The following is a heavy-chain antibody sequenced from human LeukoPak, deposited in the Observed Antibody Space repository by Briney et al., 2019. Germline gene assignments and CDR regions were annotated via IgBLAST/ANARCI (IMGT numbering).Heavy chain of an antibody. CDR1: GGSISSGGYS. CDR2: IYHSGST. J-gene: IGHJ4*02. CDR3: ARDGGNEGFDY. D-gene: IGHD4-23*01. V-gene: IGHV4-30-2*01. Sequence: SETLSLTRAVSGGSISSGGYSWSWIRQPPGKGLEWIGYIYHSGSTYYNPSLKSRVTISVDRSKNQFSLKLSSVTAADTAVYYCARDGGNEGFDYWGQGTLVTVSS.